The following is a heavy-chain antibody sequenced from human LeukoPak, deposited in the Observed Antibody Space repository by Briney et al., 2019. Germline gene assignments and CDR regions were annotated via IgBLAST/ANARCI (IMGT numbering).Heavy chain of an antibody. CDR1: GFTFSSYS. CDR2: ISSSSSYI. V-gene: IGHV3-21*01. Sequence: PGGSLRLSCAAFGFTFSSYSMNWVRQAPGKGLEWVSSISSSSSYIYYADSVKGRFTISRDNAKNSLYLQMNSLRAEDTAVYYCASLPTYCGGDCTDYWGQGTLVTVSS. CDR3: ASLPTYCGGDCTDY. D-gene: IGHD2-21*01. J-gene: IGHJ4*02.